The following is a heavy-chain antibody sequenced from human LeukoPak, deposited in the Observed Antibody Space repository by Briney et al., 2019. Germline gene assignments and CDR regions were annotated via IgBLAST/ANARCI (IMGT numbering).Heavy chain of an antibody. V-gene: IGHV5-51*01. Sequence: GESLKISCKGSGYSFTDFWIGWVRQMPGKGLEWMGIIYPDDSDIRHSPSLEGQVTISADKSISTAYPQWSRLKASDTAIYYCARHYKQQLIDFWGPGTLVTVSS. J-gene: IGHJ4*02. CDR1: GYSFTDFW. CDR2: IYPDDSDI. D-gene: IGHD6-13*01. CDR3: ARHYKQQLIDF.